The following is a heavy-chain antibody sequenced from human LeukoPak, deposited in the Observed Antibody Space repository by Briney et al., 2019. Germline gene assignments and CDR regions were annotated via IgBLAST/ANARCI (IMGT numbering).Heavy chain of an antibody. CDR2: IYYSGST. CDR3: ARKSSYYDFWSGYSDY. CDR1: GGSISSNSYY. D-gene: IGHD3-3*01. J-gene: IGHJ4*02. Sequence: SETLSLTCAVSGGSISSNSYYWGWIRQPPGKGLEWIGSIYYSGSTYYNPSLKSRVTISVDTSKNQFSLKLSSVTAADTAVYYCARKSSYYDFWSGYSDYWGQGTLVTVSS. V-gene: IGHV4-39*07.